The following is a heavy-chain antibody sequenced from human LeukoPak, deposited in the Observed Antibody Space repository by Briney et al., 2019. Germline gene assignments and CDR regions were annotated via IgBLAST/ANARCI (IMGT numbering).Heavy chain of an antibody. D-gene: IGHD4-17*01. CDR1: GFTFSDYS. CDR3: AKDRTDYGAYIIWFDP. Sequence: GGSLRLSCAASGFTFSDYSMTWVRQAPGKGLEWVGRIKGKTDGGTTDYAAPVKGRFTISRDDSKNTLYLQMNSLRAEDTAVYYCAKDRTDYGAYIIWFDPWGQGTLVTVSS. CDR2: IKGKTDGGTT. V-gene: IGHV3-15*01. J-gene: IGHJ5*02.